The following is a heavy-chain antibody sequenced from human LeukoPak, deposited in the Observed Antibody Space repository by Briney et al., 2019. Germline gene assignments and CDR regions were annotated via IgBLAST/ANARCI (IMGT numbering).Heavy chain of an antibody. CDR3: AIVGGALRSTSCFQRFDP. CDR2: IRYDGSNK. J-gene: IGHJ5*02. D-gene: IGHD2-2*01. Sequence: GGSPRLSCAASGFTFSSYGMHWVRQAPGKGLEWVAFIRYDGSNKYYADSVKGRFTISRDNSKNTLYLQMNSLRAEDTAVYYCAIVGGALRSTSCFQRFDPWGQGTLVTVSS. V-gene: IGHV3-30*02. CDR1: GFTFSSYG.